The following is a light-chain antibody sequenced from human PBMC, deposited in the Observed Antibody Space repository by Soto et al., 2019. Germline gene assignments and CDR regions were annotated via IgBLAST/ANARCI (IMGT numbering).Light chain of an antibody. J-gene: IGKJ3*01. CDR3: QQSYSTPFT. V-gene: IGKV1-39*01. CDR2: AAS. CDR1: QSISSY. Sequence: DIQMTQSPSSLSASVGDRVTITCRASQSISSYLNWYQQKPGKAPKLLIYAASILQSGVPSRFSGSGSGTDFTLTISSLQPEDFATYYCQQSYSTPFTFGRGTKVDIK.